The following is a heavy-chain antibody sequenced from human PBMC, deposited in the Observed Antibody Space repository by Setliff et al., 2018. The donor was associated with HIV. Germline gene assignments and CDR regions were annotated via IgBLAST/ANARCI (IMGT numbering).Heavy chain of an antibody. Sequence: PGGSLRLSCAASGFTFSDHYMDWVRQAPGKGLEWIGRIRNKANSYTTEYAASVKGRFTISRDDSKNSLHLQMNSLETEDTAVYYCARGLTIFGVVHDAFNIWGQGTMVTVS. J-gene: IGHJ3*02. V-gene: IGHV3-72*01. CDR1: GFTFSDHY. CDR2: IRNKANSYTT. D-gene: IGHD3-3*01. CDR3: ARGLTIFGVVHDAFNI.